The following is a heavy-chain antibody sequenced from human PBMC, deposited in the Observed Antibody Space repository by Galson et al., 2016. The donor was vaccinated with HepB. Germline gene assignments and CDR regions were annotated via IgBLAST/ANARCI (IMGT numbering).Heavy chain of an antibody. CDR3: VTGPGHIEELRANEEYFQD. Sequence: SLRLSCAASGFNFRIYGMHWVRQAPGKGLEWVAVIWFDGSKKYYADSVKGRFTVSRDNSKNVLYLQMSSLRAEDTAVYYCVTGPGHIEELRANEEYFQDWGQGTLVTVSS. D-gene: IGHD2-21*01. V-gene: IGHV3-33*01. J-gene: IGHJ1*01. CDR1: GFNFRIYG. CDR2: IWFDGSKK.